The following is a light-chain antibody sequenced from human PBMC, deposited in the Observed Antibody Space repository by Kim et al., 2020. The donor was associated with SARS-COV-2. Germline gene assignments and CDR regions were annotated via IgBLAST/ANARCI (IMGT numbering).Light chain of an antibody. CDR1: SSGVGGYNY. J-gene: IGLJ3*02. V-gene: IGLV2-14*03. Sequence: GEWISISCNGTSSGVGGYNYVAWYQQDPGKAPKLMIYDVSKRPSGIADRFSGAKSGNTAALTISGLQAEDESDYYCSSYRDSNTWVFGGGTQLTVL. CDR3: SSYRDSNTWV. CDR2: DVS.